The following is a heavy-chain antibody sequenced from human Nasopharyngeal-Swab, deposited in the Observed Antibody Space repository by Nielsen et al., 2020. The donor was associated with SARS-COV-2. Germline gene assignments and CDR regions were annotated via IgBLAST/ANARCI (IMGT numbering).Heavy chain of an antibody. D-gene: IGHD3-10*01. CDR1: GGSITSYY. CDR2: LYYSGST. Sequence: SETLSLTCTVSGGSITSYYWSWIRQPPGKGLEWIGYLYYSGSTNYNPSLKSRVTISVDTSKNQFSLKLSSVTAADTAVYYCVRDHGFGEFSNWFDPWGQGTLVTVSS. J-gene: IGHJ5*02. V-gene: IGHV4-59*13. CDR3: VRDHGFGEFSNWFDP.